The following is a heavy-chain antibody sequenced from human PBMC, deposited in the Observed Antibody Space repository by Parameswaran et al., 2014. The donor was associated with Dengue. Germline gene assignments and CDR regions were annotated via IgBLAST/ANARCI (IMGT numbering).Heavy chain of an antibody. CDR2: INAGNGNT. CDR3: ARDRGYYDILTGYSFYYYYMDV. J-gene: IGHJ6*03. Sequence: WVRQAPGQRLEWMGWINAGNGNTKYSQKFQGRVTITRDTSASTAYMELSSLRSEDTAVYYCARDRGYYDILTGYSFYYYYMDVWGKGTTVTV. V-gene: IGHV1-3*01. D-gene: IGHD3-9*01.